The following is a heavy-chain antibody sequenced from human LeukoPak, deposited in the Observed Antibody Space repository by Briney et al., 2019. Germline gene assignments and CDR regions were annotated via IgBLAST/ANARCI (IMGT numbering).Heavy chain of an antibody. Sequence: GGSLRLSCAASGFTFSSYATHWVRQAPGKGLEWVAVISYDGSNKYYADSVKGRFTISRDNSKNTLYLQMNSLRAEDTAVYYCARDPHFTDYDFWSGYFSGYYYGMDVWGQGTTVTVSS. CDR1: GFTFSSYA. CDR2: ISYDGSNK. J-gene: IGHJ6*02. V-gene: IGHV3-30-3*01. D-gene: IGHD3-3*01. CDR3: ARDPHFTDYDFWSGYFSGYYYGMDV.